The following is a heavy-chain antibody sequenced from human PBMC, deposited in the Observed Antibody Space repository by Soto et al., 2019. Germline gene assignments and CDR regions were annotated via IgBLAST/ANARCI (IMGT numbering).Heavy chain of an antibody. CDR1: GASISSSY. V-gene: IGHV4-59*01. Sequence: PSETLSLTCTVSGASISSSYWSWIRQPPGKGLEWIGNIYYNGSTNYNPSLKSRVTISVDTSKNQFSLNLTSLTAADTAIYYCTRANWYSEYWGQGTLLTVSS. CDR3: TRANWYSEY. J-gene: IGHJ4*02. CDR2: IYYNGST. D-gene: IGHD7-27*01.